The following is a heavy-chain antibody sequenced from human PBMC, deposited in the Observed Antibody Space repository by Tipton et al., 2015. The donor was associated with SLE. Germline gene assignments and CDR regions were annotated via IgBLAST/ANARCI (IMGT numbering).Heavy chain of an antibody. J-gene: IGHJ6*02. CDR1: GGSFSGYS. CDR3: ARDISGYSSSWFYYSSAMDV. V-gene: IGHV4-34*01. CDR2: INHSGST. Sequence: TLSLTCAVYGGSFSGYSWSWIRQPPGKGLEWIGEINHSGSTNYNPSLKSRVTISLDTSKNQFSLKLTSVTTADTAVYHCARDISGYSSSWFYYSSAMDVGGQGTTVTVSS. D-gene: IGHD6-13*01.